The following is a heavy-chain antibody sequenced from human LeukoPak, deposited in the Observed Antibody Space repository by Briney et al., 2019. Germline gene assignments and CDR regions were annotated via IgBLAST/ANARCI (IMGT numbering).Heavy chain of an antibody. J-gene: IGHJ4*02. D-gene: IGHD3-10*01. V-gene: IGHV5-51*01. CDR2: IYPGDSDI. Sequence: GESLKISCQGSGYSFSTYWIAWVRQMPGKGLEWMGIIYPGDSDIRYSPSLQGQVTISADKSISTAYLQWSSLKASDSGTYYCARGVKLWLEKPVPDFVNWGQGTQVTVSS. CDR3: ARGVKLWLEKPVPDFVN. CDR1: GYSFSTYW.